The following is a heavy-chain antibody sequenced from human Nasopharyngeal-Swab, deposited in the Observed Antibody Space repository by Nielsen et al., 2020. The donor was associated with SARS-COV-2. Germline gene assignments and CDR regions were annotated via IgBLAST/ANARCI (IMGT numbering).Heavy chain of an antibody. D-gene: IGHD3-22*01. J-gene: IGHJ4*02. CDR3: ARYDDYYDSSGYAY. Sequence: GESLKISCSASGFSITTYGMTWVRQAPGKGLEWVSGISELGSGIYYADSVWGRFSISRDTSKNTLYLQMNSLRAEDTAVYYCARYDDYYDSSGYAYWGQGTLVTVSS. V-gene: IGHV3-23*01. CDR1: GFSITTYG. CDR2: ISELGSGI.